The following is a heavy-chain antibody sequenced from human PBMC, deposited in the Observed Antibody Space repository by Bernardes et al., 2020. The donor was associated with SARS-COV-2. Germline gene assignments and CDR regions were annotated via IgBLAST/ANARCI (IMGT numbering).Heavy chain of an antibody. V-gene: IGHV1-2*02. CDR1: GFTFTDYY. J-gene: IGHJ3*02. CDR2: INPSGSGT. D-gene: IGHD3-3*02. CDR3: AGVTWSQHYAFDI. Sequence: ASVKVSCKASGFTFTDYYLHWVRQAPGQGLEWMGWINPSGSGTKYAQNFQGRVTMTRDTSISTAYMELSRLNSADTAVYYRAGVTWSQHYAFDIWGQGTMVTVSS.